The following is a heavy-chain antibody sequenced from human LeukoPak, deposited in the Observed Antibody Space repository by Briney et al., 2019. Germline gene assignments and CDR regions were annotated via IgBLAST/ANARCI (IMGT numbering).Heavy chain of an antibody. CDR1: GYTFSGYY. Sequence: ASVKVSCKASGYTFSGYYLHWVRQAPGQGLEWMGWINPNSGDTNYARKFQGTVTMTRDTSISTAYMELSRLRSDDTAVYYYARGGYCSSRGCFTIDYWGQGTLVTVSS. V-gene: IGHV1-2*02. D-gene: IGHD2-2*01. CDR3: ARGGYCSSRGCFTIDY. J-gene: IGHJ4*02. CDR2: INPNSGDT.